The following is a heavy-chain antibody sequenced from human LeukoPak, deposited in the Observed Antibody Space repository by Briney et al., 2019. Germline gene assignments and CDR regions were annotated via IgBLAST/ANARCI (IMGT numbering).Heavy chain of an antibody. J-gene: IGHJ4*02. Sequence: PSETLSLTCTVSGGSISSYSWNWIRQPPGRGLEWIGNLYYSGSTNYNPSLKSRVTMSVDTSKNQLSLTLSSVTAADTAVYYCARHVYCTNCICSDYWGQGTLVTVSS. CDR1: GGSISSYS. V-gene: IGHV4-59*08. CDR3: ARHVYCTNCICSDY. D-gene: IGHD2-8*01. CDR2: LYYSGST.